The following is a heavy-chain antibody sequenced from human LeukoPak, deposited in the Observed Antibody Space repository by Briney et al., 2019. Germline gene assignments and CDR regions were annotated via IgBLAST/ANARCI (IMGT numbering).Heavy chain of an antibody. V-gene: IGHV4-4*07. D-gene: IGHD2-15*01. J-gene: IGHJ5*02. CDR3: ARHGSGSVVPVGFDP. Sequence: SETLSLTCTASGGSISSYYWSWIRQPAGKGLEWIGRIYTSGSTNYNPSLKSRVTMSVDTSKNQFSLKLSSVTAADTAVYYCARHGSGSVVPVGFDPWGQGTLVTVSS. CDR2: IYTSGST. CDR1: GGSISSYY.